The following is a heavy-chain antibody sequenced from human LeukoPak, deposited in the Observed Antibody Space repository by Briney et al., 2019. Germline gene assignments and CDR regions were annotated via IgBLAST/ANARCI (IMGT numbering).Heavy chain of an antibody. V-gene: IGHV3-23*01. CDR3: AKDSYYYDSSGSGAFDI. D-gene: IGHD3-22*01. J-gene: IGHJ3*02. CDR2: ISGSGGST. Sequence: GGSLRLSCAASRFTFSSYAMSWVRQAPGKGLEWVSAISGSGGSTYYADSVKGRFTISRDNSKNTLYLQMNSLRAEDTAVYYCAKDSYYYDSSGSGAFDIWGQGTMVTVSS. CDR1: RFTFSSYA.